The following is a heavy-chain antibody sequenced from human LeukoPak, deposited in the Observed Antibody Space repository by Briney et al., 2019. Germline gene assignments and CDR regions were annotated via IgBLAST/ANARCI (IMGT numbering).Heavy chain of an antibody. CDR2: INPNSGGT. Sequence: RASVKVSCKASGYTFTGYYMHWVRQAPGQGLEWMGWINPNSGGTNYAQKFQGRVTMTRDTSISTAYMELSRLRSDDTAVYYCARDITGTSVGDWYFDLWGRGTLVTVSS. CDR3: ARDITGTSVGDWYFDL. D-gene: IGHD1-20*01. CDR1: GYTFTGYY. V-gene: IGHV1-2*02. J-gene: IGHJ2*01.